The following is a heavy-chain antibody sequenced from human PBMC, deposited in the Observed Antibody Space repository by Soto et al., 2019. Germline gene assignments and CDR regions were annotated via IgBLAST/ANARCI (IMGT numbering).Heavy chain of an antibody. CDR3: ARDFGYGIAVAGIPFGYCGMDV. J-gene: IGHJ6*02. V-gene: IGHV4-61*01. CDR2: IYYSRST. Sequence: QVQLQESGPGLVKPSETLSLTCTVSGGSVSSGSYYWSWIRQPPGEGLEWIGSIYYSRSTNYNPALRSRVSRSVDTCKNRFSLKLSSVTAADTAVYYCARDFGYGIAVAGIPFGYCGMDVWGQGTTVTVSS. D-gene: IGHD6-19*01. CDR1: GGSVSSGSYY.